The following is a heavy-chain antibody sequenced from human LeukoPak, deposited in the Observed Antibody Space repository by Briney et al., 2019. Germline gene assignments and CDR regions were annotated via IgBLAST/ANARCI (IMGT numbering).Heavy chain of an antibody. J-gene: IGHJ4*02. D-gene: IGHD3-22*01. CDR2: INSDGSST. CDR1: GFTFSSYW. V-gene: IGHV3-74*01. CDR3: ARVAAWDSSGYLFDY. Sequence: PGGSLRLSCAASGFTFSSYWMHWVRHAPGKGLMWISRINSDGSSTSYADSVKGRFTISRENAKKMLYLQMNSLRAEDTAVYYCARVAAWDSSGYLFDYWGQGTLVTVPS.